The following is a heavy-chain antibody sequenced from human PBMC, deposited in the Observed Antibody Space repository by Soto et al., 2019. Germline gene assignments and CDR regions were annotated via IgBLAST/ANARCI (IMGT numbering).Heavy chain of an antibody. CDR1: GGSITNDNYY. D-gene: IGHD3-22*01. V-gene: IGHV4-30-4*01. CDR3: AATSWFDNSGSPY. CDR2: VYYSGSS. J-gene: IGHJ4*02. Sequence: SETLSLTCTVSGGSITNDNYYWGWIRQPPGKGLEWIGYVYYSGSSHYNPSLKSRLIISMDTSKNQFSLRLSSVTAADTAVYYCAATSWFDNSGSPYWGRGALVTVSS.